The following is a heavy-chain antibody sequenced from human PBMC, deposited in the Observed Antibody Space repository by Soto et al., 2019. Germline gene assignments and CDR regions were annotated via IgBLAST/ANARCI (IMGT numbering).Heavy chain of an antibody. CDR3: ARYPLFYYDSSGYYLDY. CDR2: IYPGDSDT. Sequence: PGESLKISCKGSGYSFTSYWIGLVRQMPGKGLEWMGIIYPGDSDTRYSPSFQGQVTVSADQAISTAYLQWSSLKASDTAMYYCARYPLFYYDSSGYYLDYWAQGTLVPVSS. J-gene: IGHJ4*02. CDR1: GYSFTSYW. V-gene: IGHV5-51*01. D-gene: IGHD3-22*01.